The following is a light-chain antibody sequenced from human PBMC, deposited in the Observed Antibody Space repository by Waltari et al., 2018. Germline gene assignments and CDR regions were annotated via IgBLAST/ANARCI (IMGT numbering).Light chain of an antibody. V-gene: IGLV2-11*01. CDR2: DVS. J-gene: IGLJ1*01. Sequence: QSALTQPRSVSGSPGQSATISCTGPSSDVGGYNYVSWYQQHPGKAPKLMIYDVSKRPSGVPDRFSGSKSGNTASLTISGLQAEDEADYYCCSYAGSYTYVFGTGTKVTVL. CDR1: SSDVGGYNY. CDR3: CSYAGSYTYV.